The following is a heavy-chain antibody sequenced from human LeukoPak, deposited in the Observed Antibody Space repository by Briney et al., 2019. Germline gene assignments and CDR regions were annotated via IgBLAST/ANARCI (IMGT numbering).Heavy chain of an antibody. D-gene: IGHD2-2*01. V-gene: IGHV3-11*04. CDR1: GVTFSDYY. J-gene: IGHJ6*03. CDR3: ARDLYGVAGCSSTSCLYYYYYMDV. Sequence: PGGSLRLSCAASGVTFSDYYMSWIRQAPGKGLEWVSYISSSGSTIYYADSVKGRFTISRDNAKNSLYLQMNSLRAEDTAVYYCARDLYGVAGCSSTSCLYYYYYMDVWGKGTTVTVSS. CDR2: ISSSGSTI.